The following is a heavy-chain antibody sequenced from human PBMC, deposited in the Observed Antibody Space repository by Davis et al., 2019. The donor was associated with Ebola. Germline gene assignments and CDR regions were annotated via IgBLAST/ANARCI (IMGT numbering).Heavy chain of an antibody. CDR1: GYTFASYD. CDR3: ARSGQWYYFDN. Sequence: AASVKVSCKASGYTFASYDINWVRQAPGQGLEWMGWISPYNDNRQYAQKFQGRVTMTTDTSTTTAYMELRGLRSDDTAIYYCARSGQWYYFDNWGQGTLVTVSS. V-gene: IGHV1-18*04. J-gene: IGHJ4*02. CDR2: ISPYNDNR. D-gene: IGHD2-15*01.